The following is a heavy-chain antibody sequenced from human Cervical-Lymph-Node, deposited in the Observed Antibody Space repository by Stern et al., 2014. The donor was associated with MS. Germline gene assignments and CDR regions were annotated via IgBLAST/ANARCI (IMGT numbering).Heavy chain of an antibody. CDR3: ARELNWNDIFTYVFDI. CDR1: GYTFSDHY. V-gene: IGHV1-2*02. CDR2: INAKSGIT. J-gene: IGHJ3*02. Sequence: QVQLVQSGAEVKKPGASVKVSCKASGYTFSDHYMHWVRQAPGQGLEWMGWINAKSGITNYAQKFQGRVTMTRDTSISTAYMELSSLRSDDTAVYYCARELNWNDIFTYVFDIWGQGTMVTVSS. D-gene: IGHD1-20*01.